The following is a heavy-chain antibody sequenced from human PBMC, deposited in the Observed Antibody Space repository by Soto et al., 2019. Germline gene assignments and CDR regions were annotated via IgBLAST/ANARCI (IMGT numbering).Heavy chain of an antibody. Sequence: QVQLQESGPGLVKPSETLSLICTVSGDSINNFYWSWIRQSPEKGLEWIAYIYANGNTNHNPSLKSRVGIAIDTSKSQFSLNLPSVTAADTAVYFCARGRSNGAFDSWGQGALVTVSS. CDR1: GDSINNFY. D-gene: IGHD1-26*01. V-gene: IGHV4-4*09. J-gene: IGHJ4*02. CDR3: ARGRSNGAFDS. CDR2: IYANGNT.